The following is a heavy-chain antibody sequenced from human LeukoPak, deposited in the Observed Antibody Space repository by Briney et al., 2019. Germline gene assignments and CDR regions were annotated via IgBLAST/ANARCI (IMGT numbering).Heavy chain of an antibody. D-gene: IGHD3-10*01. CDR2: ISGSGGST. CDR1: GFTFSSYA. CDR3: AKDRAGIIWFGELLIDY. J-gene: IGHJ4*02. Sequence: GGSLRLSCAASGFTFSSYAMSWVRQAPGKGLEWVSAISGSGGSTYYADSVKGRFTISRDNSKNALYLQMNSLRAEDTAVYYCAKDRAGIIWFGELLIDYWGQGTMVTVSS. V-gene: IGHV3-23*01.